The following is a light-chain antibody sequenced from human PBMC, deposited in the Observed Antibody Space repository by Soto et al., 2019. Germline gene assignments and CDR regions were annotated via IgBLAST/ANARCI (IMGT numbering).Light chain of an antibody. CDR1: SSDVGIYNL. Sequence: QSALTQPASVSGSPGQSITISCTGTSSDVGIYNLVSWYQQHPGKAPKLMIYEGSKRPSGVSNRFSGSKSGNTASLTISGLQAEDEADYYCRSYAGSSTSVVFGGGTKVTVL. V-gene: IGLV2-23*01. J-gene: IGLJ2*01. CDR3: RSYAGSSTSVV. CDR2: EGS.